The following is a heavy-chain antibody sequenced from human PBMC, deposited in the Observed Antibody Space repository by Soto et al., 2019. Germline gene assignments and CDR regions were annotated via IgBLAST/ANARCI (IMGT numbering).Heavy chain of an antibody. CDR1: GGSITSSY. CDR2: IYDTGISGYTPST. J-gene: IGHJ6*02. CDR3: ARGEDAFFYYGLDV. V-gene: IGHV4-59*01. Sequence: SSETLALTCTVSGGSITSSYWSWIRRPPGKGLEWIAYIYDTGISGYTPSTSYNPSLKSRVTMSVDTSKSQFSLKLTSVTAADTAVYYCARGEDAFFYYGLDVWGQGITVTVSS.